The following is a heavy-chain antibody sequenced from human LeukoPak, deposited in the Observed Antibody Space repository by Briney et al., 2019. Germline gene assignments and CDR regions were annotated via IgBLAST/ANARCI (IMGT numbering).Heavy chain of an antibody. D-gene: IGHD3-22*01. CDR3: AKDSFRHYYDSSGYYDY. Sequence: GGSLRLSCAASGFTFSSYAMSWVRQAPGKGLEWVSAISGSGGSTYYADSVKGRFTISRDNSKNTLYLQMNSLRAEDTAVYYCAKDSFRHYYDSSGYYDYWGQGTLVTVSS. CDR2: ISGSGGST. CDR1: GFTFSSYA. V-gene: IGHV3-23*01. J-gene: IGHJ4*02.